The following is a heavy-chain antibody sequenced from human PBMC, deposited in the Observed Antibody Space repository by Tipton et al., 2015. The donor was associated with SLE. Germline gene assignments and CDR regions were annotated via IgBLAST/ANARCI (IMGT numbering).Heavy chain of an antibody. D-gene: IGHD6-13*01. CDR1: GGSISSGGYS. J-gene: IGHJ6*03. CDR2: IYHSGST. Sequence: TLSLTCAVPGGSISSGGYSWSWIRQPPGKGLEWIGYIYHSGSTYYNPSLKSRVTISVDRSKNQFSLKLNSVTAADTAVYYCARATPGGIAAAGYYYYMDVWGKGTTVTVSS. CDR3: ARATPGGIAAAGYYYYMDV. V-gene: IGHV4-30-2*01.